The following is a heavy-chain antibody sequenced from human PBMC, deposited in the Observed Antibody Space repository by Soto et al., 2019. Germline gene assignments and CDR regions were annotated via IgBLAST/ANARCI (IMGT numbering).Heavy chain of an antibody. CDR3: ATQTISYTWGV. D-gene: IGHD3-16*01. CDR1: GAPITTTKW. Sequence: QVQLQESGPGLVKPSETLSLTCTVSGAPITTTKWWAWVRLPPGKGLEWIGELSRGDERSSNPSLEGRFTMPLDKPNNHFSLKLTSVTAADTAIYYCATQTISYTWGVWGRGTSVTVSS. J-gene: IGHJ6*02. V-gene: IGHV4-4*02. CDR2: LSRGDER.